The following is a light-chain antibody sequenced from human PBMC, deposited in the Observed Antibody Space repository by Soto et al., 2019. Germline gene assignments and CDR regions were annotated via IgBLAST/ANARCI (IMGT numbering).Light chain of an antibody. CDR3: QWGSDRPGVA. CDR1: QSVSNNY. CDR2: GAY. Sequence: EILLPQAPGTPSLSHEERATLSCSPSQSVSNNYLAWYQQTPGEPHRLLSYGAYTRATGIPDRFSGSGSGTDSPITIRFLAAEEFAVYCCQWGSDRPGVAFGGGTKVDNK. J-gene: IGKJ4*01. V-gene: IGKV3D-20*02.